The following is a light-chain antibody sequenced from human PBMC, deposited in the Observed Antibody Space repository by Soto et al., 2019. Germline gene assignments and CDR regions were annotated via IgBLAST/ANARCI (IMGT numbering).Light chain of an antibody. CDR1: QSVSSSY. J-gene: IGKJ1*01. Sequence: EIVLTQSPGTLSLSPGERVTLSCRASQSVSSSYLAWYQQKPGQAPRLLIYGASSRATCIPDRFSGSGSGTDFTLTISRLEPEDFAVYYCRHYGSPPGAFGQGTKVEIK. CDR3: RHYGSPPGA. V-gene: IGKV3-20*01. CDR2: GAS.